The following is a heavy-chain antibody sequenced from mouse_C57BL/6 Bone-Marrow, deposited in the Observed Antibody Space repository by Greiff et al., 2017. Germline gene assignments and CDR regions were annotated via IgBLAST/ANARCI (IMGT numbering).Heavy chain of an antibody. V-gene: IGHV1-69*01. D-gene: IGHD1-1*01. CDR3: ARGGGGSSLFAY. CDR2: IDPSDSYT. Sequence: QVQLQQPGAELVMPGASVKLSCKASGYTFTSYWMHWVKQRPGQGLEWIGEIDPSDSYTNYNQKFKGKSTLTVDKSSSTAYMQLSSRTSEDSAVYYCARGGGGSSLFAYWVQGTLVTVSA. J-gene: IGHJ3*01. CDR1: GYTFTSYW.